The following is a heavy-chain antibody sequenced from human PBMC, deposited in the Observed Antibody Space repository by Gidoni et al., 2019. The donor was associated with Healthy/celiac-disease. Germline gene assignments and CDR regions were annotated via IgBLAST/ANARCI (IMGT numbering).Heavy chain of an antibody. Sequence: EVQLVESGGGLVKPGGSLRLSCAASGFTFSSYSMNWVRQAPGKGLEWVSSISSSSSYIYYADSVKGRFTISRDNAKNSLYLQMNSLRAEDTAVYYCARDKGPTIFGVVGGWTDEGNNWFDPWGQGTLVTVSS. V-gene: IGHV3-21*01. J-gene: IGHJ5*02. CDR1: GFTFSSYS. D-gene: IGHD3-3*01. CDR2: ISSSSSYI. CDR3: ARDKGPTIFGVVGGWTDEGNNWFDP.